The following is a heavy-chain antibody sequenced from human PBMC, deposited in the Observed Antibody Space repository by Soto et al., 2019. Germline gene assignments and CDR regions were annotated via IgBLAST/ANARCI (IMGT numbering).Heavy chain of an antibody. CDR3: ARVTSTGRVFIDNWFDP. CDR1: GGTFSSYA. J-gene: IGHJ5*02. Sequence: QVPLVQSGAEVKKPGSSVTVSCKASGGTFSSYAIHWVRQAPGQGLEWMGGIIPMYGTAKYAQRFQGRVTINAHEYTTTVYMALTRMTSQGTAVYYCARVTSTGRVFIDNWFDPSGYGTLVPVSS. D-gene: IGHD3-10*01. V-gene: IGHV1-69*01. CDR2: IIPMYGTA.